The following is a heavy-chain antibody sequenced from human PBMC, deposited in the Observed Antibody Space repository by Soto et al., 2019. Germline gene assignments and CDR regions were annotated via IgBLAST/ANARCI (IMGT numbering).Heavy chain of an antibody. D-gene: IGHD5-18*01. Sequence: EVQLVESGGGLIQPGGSLRLSCAASGFTFSSHSINWVRQAPGKGLEWVSYISGSGATKYYADSVKGRFTISRDNARNSLYLQMSSLIDEDTAVYYCARAIRGFSYVVDYWGQGTLVTVSS. J-gene: IGHJ4*02. CDR2: ISGSGATK. CDR1: GFTFSSHS. V-gene: IGHV3-48*02. CDR3: ARAIRGFSYVVDY.